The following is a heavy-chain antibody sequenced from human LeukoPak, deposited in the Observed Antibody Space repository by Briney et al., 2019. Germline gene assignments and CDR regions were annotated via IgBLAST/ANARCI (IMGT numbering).Heavy chain of an antibody. D-gene: IGHD1-1*01. Sequence: GGSLRLSCAASGFTFSPSAMSWVRQAPGKGLEWVSGISRSGEITYYEDSVRGRFTISKDISKNTLYLQMDSLRAEDTAIYYCAKEEVPNDFWGQGTLVTVSS. CDR3: AKEEVPNDF. CDR2: ISRSGEIT. CDR1: GFTFSPSA. J-gene: IGHJ4*02. V-gene: IGHV3-23*01.